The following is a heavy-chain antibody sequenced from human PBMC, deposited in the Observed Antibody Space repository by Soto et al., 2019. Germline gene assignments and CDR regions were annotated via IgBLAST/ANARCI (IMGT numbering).Heavy chain of an antibody. CDR1: GASISGFY. V-gene: IGHV4-4*07. Sequence: SETLSLTCTVSGASISGFYWSWIRKSAGKGLEWIGRIYATGTTDYNPSLKSRVMMSVDTSKKQFSLKVRSVTAADKAVYYCVRDGTKTLREWFDLWGQGTSVTVSS. CDR3: VRDGTKTLREWFDL. D-gene: IGHD1-1*01. CDR2: IYATGTT. J-gene: IGHJ5*02.